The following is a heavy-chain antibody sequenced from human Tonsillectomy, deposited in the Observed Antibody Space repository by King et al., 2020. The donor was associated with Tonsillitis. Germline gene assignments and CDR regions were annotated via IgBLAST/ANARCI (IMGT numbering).Heavy chain of an antibody. CDR2: ISYDERKK. CDR3: AKDYSDDSWWYFDL. J-gene: IGHJ2*01. CDR1: GFSFRTYG. V-gene: IGHV3-30*18. D-gene: IGHD3-3*01. Sequence: VQLVESGGGVVQPGRSLRLSCAASGFSFRTYGMHWVRQAPGQGLYWVAVISYDERKKYYADSVKGRFTITRDNSKNTLYLQMNSLSAEDTAVYYCAKDYSDDSWWYFDLWGRGTLFTVSS.